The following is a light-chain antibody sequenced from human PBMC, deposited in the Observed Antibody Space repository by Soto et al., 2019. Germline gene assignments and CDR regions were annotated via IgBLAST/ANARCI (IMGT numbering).Light chain of an antibody. CDR3: QQYDSYSPYT. CDR1: QTISSS. V-gene: IGKV1-5*03. J-gene: IGKJ2*01. CDR2: KAS. Sequence: DIQMTQFPPTLSASIGDRVTITCRASQTISSSLAWYQQKPGKAPKLLIYKASTLETGVPSRFSGSGSGTEFTLTISSLPPDDFATYYCQQYDSYSPYTFGQGTRLELK.